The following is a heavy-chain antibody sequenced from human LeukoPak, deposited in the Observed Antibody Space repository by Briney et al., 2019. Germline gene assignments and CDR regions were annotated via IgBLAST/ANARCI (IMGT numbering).Heavy chain of an antibody. Sequence: GGSLRLSCATSGFTFTSYWMHWVRQVAGKGLVWLARVDHGGSGTDYADSVKGRFTISRDNAKSTVYLQMNSLRVEDTAVYYCITDLGWGQGTLVTVSS. CDR1: GFTFTSYW. CDR2: VDHGGSGT. V-gene: IGHV3-74*01. D-gene: IGHD1-14*01. CDR3: ITDLG. J-gene: IGHJ4*02.